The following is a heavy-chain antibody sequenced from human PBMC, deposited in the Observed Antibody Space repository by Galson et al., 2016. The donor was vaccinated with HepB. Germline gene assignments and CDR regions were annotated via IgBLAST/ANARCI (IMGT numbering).Heavy chain of an antibody. CDR3: ARDRAYGGLMFDS. J-gene: IGHJ4*02. V-gene: IGHV1-18*01. Sequence: SVKVSCKASDYTLTSYGITWVRQAPGQGLEWMGWISAYNDKTNYAQKLKGRVTMTTDTSTNTAYMELRSLRSDDTAVYYCARDRAYGGLMFDSWGQGTLVTVSS. CDR1: DYTLTSYG. CDR2: ISAYNDKT. D-gene: IGHD3-10*01.